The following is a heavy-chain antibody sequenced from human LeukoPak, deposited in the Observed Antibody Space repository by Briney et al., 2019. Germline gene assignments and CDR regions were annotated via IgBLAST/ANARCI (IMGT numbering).Heavy chain of an antibody. Sequence: PAGSLRLSCAVSGFTFSDDYMSWIRQGPGKGLEWVSYISSSASTIYYADSVKGRFTISRDSAKNSLYLQMNSRRTEDTAVYYCARSRAAYDAFDIWGQGTMVTVSS. CDR3: ARSRAAYDAFDI. D-gene: IGHD6-25*01. J-gene: IGHJ3*02. V-gene: IGHV3-11*01. CDR2: ISSSASTI. CDR1: GFTFSDDY.